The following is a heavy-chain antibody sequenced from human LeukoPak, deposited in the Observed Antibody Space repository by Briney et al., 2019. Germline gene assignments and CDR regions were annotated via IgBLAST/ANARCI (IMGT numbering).Heavy chain of an antibody. J-gene: IGHJ4*02. CDR3: ARAADGDGIDY. Sequence: GGSLRLSCAASGFTFSSYGMSWVRQAPGKGLEWVSVIYSGGSTYYADSVKGRFTISRDNSKNTLYLQMNSLRAEDTAVYYCARAADGDGIDYWGQGTLVTVSS. V-gene: IGHV3-53*01. CDR1: GFTFSSYG. CDR2: IYSGGST. D-gene: IGHD4-17*01.